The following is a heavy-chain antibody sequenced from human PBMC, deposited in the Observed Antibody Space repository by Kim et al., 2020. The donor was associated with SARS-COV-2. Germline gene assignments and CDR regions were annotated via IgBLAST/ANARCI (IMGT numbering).Heavy chain of an antibody. J-gene: IGHJ4*02. CDR2: IYSGGST. Sequence: GGSLRLSCAASGFTVSSNYMSWVRQAPGKGLEWVSVIYSGGSTYYADTVKGRFTISRDNSKNTLYLQMNSLRAEDTAVYYCARIVGATGFVRYWGQGTLVTVSS. D-gene: IGHD1-26*01. CDR1: GFTVSSNY. CDR3: ARIVGATGFVRY. V-gene: IGHV3-66*01.